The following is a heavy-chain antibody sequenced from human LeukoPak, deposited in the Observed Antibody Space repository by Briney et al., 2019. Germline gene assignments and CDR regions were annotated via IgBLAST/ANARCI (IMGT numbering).Heavy chain of an antibody. Sequence: GGSLRLSCAASGFTVSSNYMSWVRQAPGRGLEWVSVIYSGGSTYYADSVKGRFTIFRDNSKNTLYLQMNSLRAEDTAVYYCARETYYYDSSGYRQYFQHWGQGTLVTVSS. CDR1: GFTVSSNY. V-gene: IGHV3-53*01. CDR3: ARETYYYDSSGYRQYFQH. CDR2: IYSGGST. D-gene: IGHD3-22*01. J-gene: IGHJ1*01.